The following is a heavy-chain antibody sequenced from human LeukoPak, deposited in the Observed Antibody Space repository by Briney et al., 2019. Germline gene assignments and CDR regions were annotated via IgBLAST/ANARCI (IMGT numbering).Heavy chain of an antibody. J-gene: IGHJ3*02. Sequence: SEPLSLTCAVSGVSIVSNYWWNWVRQSPGKGLEWIGQIHHSGSTIYNPSLKSRVTISVDKSRSQLSLKVDSVTAADSAVYYCARDCSGDGCYSRTLAIWGQGTMVIVSS. CDR1: GVSIVSNYW. D-gene: IGHD2-15*01. CDR3: ARDCSGDGCYSRTLAI. V-gene: IGHV4-4*02. CDR2: IHHSGST.